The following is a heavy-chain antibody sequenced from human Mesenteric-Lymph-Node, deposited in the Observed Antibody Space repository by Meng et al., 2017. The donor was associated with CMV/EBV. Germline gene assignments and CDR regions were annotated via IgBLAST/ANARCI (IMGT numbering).Heavy chain of an antibody. CDR2: ISAYNGNT. CDR3: ARDLRSSSTSSGYYDYGMDV. Sequence: ASVKVSCKASGYTFTSYYMHWVRQAPGQGLEWMGWISAYNGNTNYAQKLQGRVTMTTDTSTSTAYMELRSLRSDDTAVYYCARDLRSSSTSSGYYDYGMDVWGQGTTVTVSS. V-gene: IGHV1-18*04. D-gene: IGHD2-2*01. J-gene: IGHJ6*02. CDR1: GYTFTSYY.